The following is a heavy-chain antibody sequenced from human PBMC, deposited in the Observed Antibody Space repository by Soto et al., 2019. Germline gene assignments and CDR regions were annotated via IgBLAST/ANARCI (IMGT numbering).Heavy chain of an antibody. CDR3: AIGAAAGREYYYYGMDV. CDR1: GGSISSSNW. CDR2: IYHSGST. V-gene: IGHV4-4*02. Sequence: SETLSLTCAVSGGSISSSNWWSWVRQPPGKGLEWIGEIYHSGSTNYNPSLKSRVTISVDKSKNQFSLKLSSVTAADTAVNYCAIGAAAGREYYYYGMDVWGQGTTVT. J-gene: IGHJ6*02. D-gene: IGHD6-13*01.